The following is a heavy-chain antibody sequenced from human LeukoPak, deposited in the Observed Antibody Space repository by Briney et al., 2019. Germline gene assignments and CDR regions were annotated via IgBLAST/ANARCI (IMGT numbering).Heavy chain of an antibody. CDR2: ISGSGGST. Sequence: ETLSLTCTVSGGSISSSSYYWGWVRQPPGKGLEWVSAISGSGGSTYYADSVKGRFTISRDNSKNTLYLQMNSLRAEDTAVYYCAKDHPFYYYDSSGYYSGSYFDYWGQGTLVTVSS. CDR3: AKDHPFYYYDSSGYYSGSYFDY. D-gene: IGHD3-22*01. V-gene: IGHV3-23*01. J-gene: IGHJ4*02. CDR1: GGSISSSSYY.